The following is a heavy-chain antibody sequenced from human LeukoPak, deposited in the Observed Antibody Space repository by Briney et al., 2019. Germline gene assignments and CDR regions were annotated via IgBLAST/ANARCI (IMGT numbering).Heavy chain of an antibody. CDR1: GFVFDEHG. V-gene: IGHV3-20*04. CDR2: INWSGKST. J-gene: IGHJ4*02. D-gene: IGHD2-2*01. CDR3: ARAPITSPFYFDY. Sequence: GGSLRLSCTPSGFVFDEHGMTWGRAVPGKGLEWVSGINWSGKSTSYGDPVRGRFTISRDNAKNSLSLQMDSLRAEDTALYYCARAPITSPFYFDYWGQGTMVTVSS.